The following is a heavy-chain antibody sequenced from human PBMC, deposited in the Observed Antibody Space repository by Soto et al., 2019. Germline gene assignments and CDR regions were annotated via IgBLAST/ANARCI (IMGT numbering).Heavy chain of an antibody. CDR1: GFTFSSYG. D-gene: IGHD3-22*01. J-gene: IGHJ4*02. Sequence: GGSLRLSCAASGFTFSSYGMHWVRQAPGKGLEWVAVISYDGSKKYYADSVKGRFTISRDNSKNTLYVQMNSLRAEDTAVYYCAKDGYFMGSYYDSSGYYYPYWGQGTLVTV. CDR3: AKDGYFMGSYYDSSGYYYPY. V-gene: IGHV3-30*18. CDR2: ISYDGSKK.